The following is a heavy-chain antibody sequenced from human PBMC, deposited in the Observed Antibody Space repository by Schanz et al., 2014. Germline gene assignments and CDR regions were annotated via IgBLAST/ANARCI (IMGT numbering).Heavy chain of an antibody. Sequence: EVQLVESGGGLVQPGGSLRLSCGGSGFTFSKYWMSWVRQAPGKGLEWVANIKQDGSEKYYVDSVKGRFTISRDNAKISLYLQMNSLRVEDTAVYYCASGVHVSSLQKGLQFWGRGTLVIVSS. CDR2: IKQDGSEK. J-gene: IGHJ1*01. CDR1: GFTFSKYW. CDR3: ASGVHVSSLQKGLQF. V-gene: IGHV3-7*02. D-gene: IGHD3-10*01.